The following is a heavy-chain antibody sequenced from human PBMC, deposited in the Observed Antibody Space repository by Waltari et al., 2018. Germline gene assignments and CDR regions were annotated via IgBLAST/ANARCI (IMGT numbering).Heavy chain of an antibody. CDR2: IYPGALVT. D-gene: IGHD2-8*01. Sequence: EVQLVQSGAEVKKPGESLKISCKGSGYSFTSYWIGWVRQMPGKGLEWMGIIYPGALVTRCSPSFQGQVTISADKSISTAYLQWSSLKASDTAMYYCARHGLRDCTNGVCSFQGMDVWGQGTTVTVSS. J-gene: IGHJ6*02. CDR3: ARHGLRDCTNGVCSFQGMDV. V-gene: IGHV5-51*01. CDR1: GYSFTSYW.